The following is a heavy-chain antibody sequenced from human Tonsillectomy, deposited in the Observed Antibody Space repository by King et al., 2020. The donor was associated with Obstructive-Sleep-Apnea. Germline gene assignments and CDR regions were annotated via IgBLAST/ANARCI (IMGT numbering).Heavy chain of an antibody. CDR1: GFTFSSYA. J-gene: IGHJ5*02. Sequence: VQLVESGGGMVQPGRSLRLSCAASGFTFSSYAMHWVRQAPGKGLEWVAVISYDGSNKYYADSVKGRFTISRDNSKNTLYLQMNSLRAEDTAVYYCARDAQPWGQGTLVTVSS. CDR3: ARDAQP. V-gene: IGHV3-30-3*01. CDR2: ISYDGSNK.